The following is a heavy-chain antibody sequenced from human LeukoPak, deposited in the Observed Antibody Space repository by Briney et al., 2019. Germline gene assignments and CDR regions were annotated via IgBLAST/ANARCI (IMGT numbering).Heavy chain of an antibody. D-gene: IGHD3-16*01. J-gene: IGHJ5*02. CDR2: IYTSGST. V-gene: IGHV4-4*07. Sequence: SETLSLTCTVSVVSISIDYCSWSRQPAGKGLEWIGRIYTSGSTNYTPSPKSRVTMSVDTSKHPFSLKLRCVAAGGTGVYYCARDLGLSFRSGDWFDPWGQGSLVTVS. CDR1: VVSISIDY. CDR3: ARDLGLSFRSGDWFDP.